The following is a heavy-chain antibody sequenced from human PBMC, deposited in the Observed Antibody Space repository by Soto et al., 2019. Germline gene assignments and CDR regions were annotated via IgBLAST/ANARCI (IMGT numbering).Heavy chain of an antibody. V-gene: IGHV1-18*01. Sequence: QVQLVQSGAEVKRPGASVKVSCTASGYTFTNFGVTWVRQAPGQGLEWMSWISPETGKTYCARILQGRVAMTTDTSTTTAYMELGSLRSDDTAVYYCVSDLSVYVGDVGYFDYWGQGTLVIVSS. D-gene: IGHD2-21*02. CDR2: ISPETGKT. CDR1: GYTFTNFG. J-gene: IGHJ4*02. CDR3: VSDLSVYVGDVGYFDY.